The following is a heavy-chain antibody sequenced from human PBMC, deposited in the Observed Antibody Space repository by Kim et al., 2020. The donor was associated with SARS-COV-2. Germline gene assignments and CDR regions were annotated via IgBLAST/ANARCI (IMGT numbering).Heavy chain of an antibody. V-gene: IGHV4-61*01. J-gene: IGHJ5*02. CDR1: GGSVSSGSYY. Sequence: SETLSLTCTVSGGSVSSGSYYWSWIRQPPGKGLEWIGYIYYSGSTNYNPSLKSRVTISVDTSKNQFSLKLSSVTAADTAVYYCATSPVPDNWFDPWGQGTLVTVSS. CDR2: IYYSGST. CDR3: ATSPVPDNWFDP.